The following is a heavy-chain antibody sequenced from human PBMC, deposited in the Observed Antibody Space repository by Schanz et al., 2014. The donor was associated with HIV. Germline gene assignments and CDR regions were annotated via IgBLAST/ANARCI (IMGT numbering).Heavy chain of an antibody. Sequence: QVQLVESGGGVVQPGRSLRLSCAASGFTFSSYGMHWVRQAPGKGLEWVAVISYDGSNKYYADSVKGRFTISRDNFKNTLYLKMNSLRAEDTAVYYCAKAEDYGDYVVAFDIWGQGTMVTVSS. J-gene: IGHJ3*02. CDR1: GFTFSSYG. CDR3: AKAEDYGDYVVAFDI. D-gene: IGHD4-17*01. CDR2: ISYDGSNK. V-gene: IGHV3-30*18.